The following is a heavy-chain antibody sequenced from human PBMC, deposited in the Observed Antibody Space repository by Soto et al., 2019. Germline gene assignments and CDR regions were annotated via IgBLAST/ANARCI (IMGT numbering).Heavy chain of an antibody. V-gene: IGHV1-18*01. D-gene: IGHD6-19*01. Sequence: ASVKVSCKASGYTFTSYGISWVRQAPGQGLEWMGWISAYNGNTNYAQKLQGRVTMTTDTSTSTAYMELRSLRSDDTAVYYCARIPIAVAGNYYYYGMDVWGQGTTVTVSS. CDR2: ISAYNGNT. J-gene: IGHJ6*02. CDR1: GYTFTSYG. CDR3: ARIPIAVAGNYYYYGMDV.